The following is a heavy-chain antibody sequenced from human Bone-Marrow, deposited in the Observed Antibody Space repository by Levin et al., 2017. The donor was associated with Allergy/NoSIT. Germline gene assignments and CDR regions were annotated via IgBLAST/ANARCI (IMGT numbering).Heavy chain of an antibody. CDR3: ASPVFRGHDAFDI. D-gene: IGHD2-8*01. CDR1: GFTASTYR. CDR2: ITVDTGYT. Sequence: GESLKISCTTYGFTASTYRMTWVRQAPGQRPEWMGWITVDTGYTYYAQSLQGRVIMVTDTSTKTLFMELRNLTSDDTAVYYCASPVFRGHDAFDIWGQGTMVTVSS. V-gene: IGHV1-18*01. J-gene: IGHJ3*02.